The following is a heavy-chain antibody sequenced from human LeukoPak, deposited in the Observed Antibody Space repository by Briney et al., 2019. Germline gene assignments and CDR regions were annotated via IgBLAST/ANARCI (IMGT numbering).Heavy chain of an antibody. CDR3: ASWNSYAGY. V-gene: IGHV3-23*01. D-gene: IGHD1-7*01. CDR2: ISGSGGST. Sequence: SGGSLRLSCAASGFTFSDYYMSWVRQAPGKGLEWVSAISGSGGSTYYADSVKGRFTISRDNSKNTLYLQMNSLRAENTAVYYCASWNSYAGYWGQGTLVTVSS. J-gene: IGHJ4*02. CDR1: GFTFSDYY.